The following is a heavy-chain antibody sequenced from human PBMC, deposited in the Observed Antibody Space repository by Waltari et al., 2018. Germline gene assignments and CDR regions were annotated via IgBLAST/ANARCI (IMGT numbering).Heavy chain of an antibody. Sequence: QVQLVESGGGVVQPGRSLRLSCAASGFTFSSYGMHWVRQAPGKGLEWVAFIRYDGSNKYYADSVKGRFTISRDNSKNTLYLQMNSLRAEDTAVYYCAKDMTPYSNYGFDYWGQGTLVTVSS. D-gene: IGHD4-4*01. CDR2: IRYDGSNK. CDR1: GFTFSSYG. J-gene: IGHJ4*02. CDR3: AKDMTPYSNYGFDY. V-gene: IGHV3-30*02.